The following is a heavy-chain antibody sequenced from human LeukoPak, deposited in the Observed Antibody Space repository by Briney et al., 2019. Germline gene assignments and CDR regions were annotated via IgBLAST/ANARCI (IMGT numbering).Heavy chain of an antibody. CDR1: GFTFSNYS. V-gene: IGHV3-21*01. CDR3: ARDYEYFDWFLDY. Sequence: TGGSLRLSCAASGFTFSNYSMNWVRQAPGKGLEWVSSIIGSSRYINYADSVKGRFTISRDNAKNALFLQMNSLRAEDTAVYYCARDYEYFDWFLDYWGQGTLVTVSS. D-gene: IGHD3-9*01. J-gene: IGHJ4*02. CDR2: IIGSSRYI.